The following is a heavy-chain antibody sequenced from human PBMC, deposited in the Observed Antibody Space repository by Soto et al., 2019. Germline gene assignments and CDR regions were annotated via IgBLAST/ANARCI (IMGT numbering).Heavy chain of an antibody. CDR3: ARVRGVISH. CDR1: GGSISSYY. V-gene: IGHV4-59*01. CDR2: IYYSGST. Sequence: PSETLSLTCTVSGGSISSYYWSWTRQPPGKGLEWIGYIYYSGSTNYNPSLKSRVTISVDTSKNQFSLKLSSVTAADTAVYYCARVRGVISHWGQGTLVTVSS. J-gene: IGHJ4*02. D-gene: IGHD3-10*01.